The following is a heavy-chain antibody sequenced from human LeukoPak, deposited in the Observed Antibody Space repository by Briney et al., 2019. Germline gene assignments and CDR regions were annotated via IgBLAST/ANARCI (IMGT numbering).Heavy chain of an antibody. D-gene: IGHD6-19*01. Sequence: PSETLSLTCTVSGVSISSSSYYWGWIRQPPGKGLEWFGSIYYSGSTYYNPYLKSRVTISVDTSKNQFSLKLSSVTAADTAVYYCARHQLYSSGWYRPANYFDYWGQGTLVTVSS. CDR1: GVSISSSSYY. CDR2: IYYSGST. CDR3: ARHQLYSSGWYRPANYFDY. V-gene: IGHV4-39*01. J-gene: IGHJ4*02.